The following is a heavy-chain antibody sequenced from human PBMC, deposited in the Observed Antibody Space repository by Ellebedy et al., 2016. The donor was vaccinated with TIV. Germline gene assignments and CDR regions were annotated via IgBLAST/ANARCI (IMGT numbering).Heavy chain of an antibody. V-gene: IGHV1-46*01. J-gene: IGHJ4*02. CDR2: INPSGGST. CDR3: ARDDGTVVTFDY. CDR1: GYTFTSYY. D-gene: IGHD4-23*01. Sequence: ASVKVSCXASGYTFTSYYMHWVRQAPGQGLEWMGIINPSGGSTSYAQKFQGRVTMTRDTSTSTVYMELSSLRSEDTAVYYCARDDGTVVTFDYWGQGTLVTVSS.